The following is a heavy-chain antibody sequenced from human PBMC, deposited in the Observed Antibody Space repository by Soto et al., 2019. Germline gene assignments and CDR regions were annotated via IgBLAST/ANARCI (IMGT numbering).Heavy chain of an antibody. Sequence: SETLSLTCTVSGGSISSYYWSWIRQPPGKGLEWIGYIYYSGSTNYNPSLKSRVTISVDTSKNQFSLKLSSVTAADTAVYYCARTLGIAAAGVYGMDVWGQGTTVTVSS. CDR3: ARTLGIAAAGVYGMDV. J-gene: IGHJ6*02. CDR1: GGSISSYY. D-gene: IGHD6-13*01. V-gene: IGHV4-59*12. CDR2: IYYSGST.